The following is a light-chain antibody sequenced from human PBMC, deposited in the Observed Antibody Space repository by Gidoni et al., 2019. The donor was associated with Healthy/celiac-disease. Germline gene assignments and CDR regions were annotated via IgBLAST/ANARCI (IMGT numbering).Light chain of an antibody. CDR2: GAS. CDR3: QQYGSSPLT. Sequence: EIVFSQSPGTLSLSPGERATLSSRASQCVSSRYLAWYQQKPGQAPRLLIYGASSRATGVPERFSGSGSGKDFTLTISRLEPEDFAVYYCQQYGSSPLTFGGGTKVEIK. J-gene: IGKJ4*01. CDR1: QCVSSRY. V-gene: IGKV3-20*01.